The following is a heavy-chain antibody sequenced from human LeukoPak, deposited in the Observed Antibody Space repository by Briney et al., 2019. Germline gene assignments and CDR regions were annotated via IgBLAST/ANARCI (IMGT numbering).Heavy chain of an antibody. J-gene: IGHJ3*02. Sequence: ASVKVSCKASGYTFTSYYMHWVRQAPGQGLEWMGIINPSGGSTSYAQKFQGRVTMTRDTSTSTVYMELSSLRSEDTAVYYCARWTRQWLVKPGAFDIWGQGTMVTVSS. CDR1: GYTFTSYY. CDR2: INPSGGST. CDR3: ARWTRQWLVKPGAFDI. D-gene: IGHD6-19*01. V-gene: IGHV1-46*01.